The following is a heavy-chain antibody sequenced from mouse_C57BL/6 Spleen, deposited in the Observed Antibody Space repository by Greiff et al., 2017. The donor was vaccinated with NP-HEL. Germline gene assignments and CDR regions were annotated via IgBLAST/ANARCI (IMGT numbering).Heavy chain of an antibody. CDR2: ISDGGSYT. J-gene: IGHJ2*01. CDR1: GFTFSSYA. Sequence: EVKLMESGGGLVKPGGSLKLSCAASGFTFSSYAMSWVRQTPEKRLEWVATISDGGSYTYYPDNVKGRFTISRDNAKNNLYLQMSHLKSEDTAMYYCARDDWAYYFDYWGQGTTLTVSS. D-gene: IGHD4-1*01. CDR3: ARDDWAYYFDY. V-gene: IGHV5-4*01.